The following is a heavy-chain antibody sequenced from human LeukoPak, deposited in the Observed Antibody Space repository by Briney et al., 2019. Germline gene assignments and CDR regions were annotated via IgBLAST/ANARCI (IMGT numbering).Heavy chain of an antibody. Sequence: GGSLRLSCAASGFTVSNNYMSWVRQAPRKGLEWVSVIYSGGSTYYADSVKGRFTISRDNSKSTLYLQMNSLRAEDTAVYYCAKDRYSSGGNFDYWGQGTLVTVSS. V-gene: IGHV3-53*01. CDR3: AKDRYSSGGNFDY. J-gene: IGHJ4*02. CDR1: GFTVSNNY. CDR2: IYSGGST. D-gene: IGHD6-19*01.